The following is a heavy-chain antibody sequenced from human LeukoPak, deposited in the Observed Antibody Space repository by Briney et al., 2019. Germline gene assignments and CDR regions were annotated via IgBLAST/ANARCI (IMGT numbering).Heavy chain of an antibody. D-gene: IGHD1-26*01. V-gene: IGHV1-18*01. CDR2: ISGYNGNT. Sequence: ASVKLSCKASGYTFTSYGISWVRQAPGQGLEWMVWISGYNGNTNYAEKVQGRVTMTGDTSTSTAFMELRSLRSDDTAVYYCARVRIVGAENDALHLWGQKTMVTVSS. CDR3: ARVRIVGAENDALHL. J-gene: IGHJ3*01. CDR1: GYTFTSYG.